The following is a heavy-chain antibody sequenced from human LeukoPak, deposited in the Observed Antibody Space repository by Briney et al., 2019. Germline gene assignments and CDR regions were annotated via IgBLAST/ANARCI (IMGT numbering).Heavy chain of an antibody. CDR2: ISYDGSNK. J-gene: IGHJ4*02. V-gene: IGHV3-30*04. Sequence: GRSLRLSCAASGFTFSSYAMHWVRQAPGKGLEWVAVISYDGSNKYYADSVKGRFTISRDNSKNTPYLQMNSLRAEDTAVYYCARDSVVGYCSGGSCFGIDYWGQGTLVTVSS. CDR3: ARDSVVGYCSGGSCFGIDY. D-gene: IGHD2-15*01. CDR1: GFTFSSYA.